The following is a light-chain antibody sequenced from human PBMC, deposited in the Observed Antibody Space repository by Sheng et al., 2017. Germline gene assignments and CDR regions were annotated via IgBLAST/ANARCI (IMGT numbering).Light chain of an antibody. CDR1: QRVDST. V-gene: IGKV3-15*01. CDR3: QQYNKWPPLT. Sequence: DIVLTQFPDTLSLSPGDRATLSCRASQRVDSTYIAWYQQKPGQAPRLLIYGASTRATGIPARFSGSGSGTEFTLTISSLQSEDFAVYYCQQYNKWPPLTFGGGTKVEIK. CDR2: GAS. J-gene: IGKJ4*01.